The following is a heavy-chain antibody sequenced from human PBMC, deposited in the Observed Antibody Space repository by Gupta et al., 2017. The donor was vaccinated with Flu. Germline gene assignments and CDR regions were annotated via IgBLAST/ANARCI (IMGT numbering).Heavy chain of an antibody. J-gene: IGHJ4*02. Sequence: QVQLQQWGAGLLKPSETLSLTCAVYGGSFSGYYWSWIRPPPGKGLEWIGEINHSGSTNYNPSLKSRVTISVDTSKNQFSLKLSSVTAADTAVYYCARAKYYDFWSGQPFDYWGQGTLVTVSS. CDR2: INHSGST. CDR3: ARAKYYDFWSGQPFDY. V-gene: IGHV4-34*01. CDR1: GGSFSGYY. D-gene: IGHD3-3*01.